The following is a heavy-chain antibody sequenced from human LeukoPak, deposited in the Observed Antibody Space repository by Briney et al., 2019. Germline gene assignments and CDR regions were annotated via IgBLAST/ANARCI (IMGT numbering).Heavy chain of an antibody. CDR1: GGTVSSYA. CDR3: ARQRQRDGYNRGIAFDI. D-gene: IGHD5-24*01. J-gene: IGHJ3*02. Sequence: SVKVSCKASGGTVSSYAISWVRQAPGQGLEWMGRIIPIFGTANYAQKFQGRVTITTDESTSTAYMELSSLRSEDTAVYYCARQRQRDGYNRGIAFDIWGQGTMVTVSS. CDR2: IIPIFGTA. V-gene: IGHV1-69*05.